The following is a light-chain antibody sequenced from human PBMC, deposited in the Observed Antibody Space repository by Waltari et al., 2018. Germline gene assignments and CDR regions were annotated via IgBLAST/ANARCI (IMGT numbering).Light chain of an antibody. CDR3: QQYGSSLWT. Sequence: EIVLTQSPGTLSLSPGERATLSCRASQGVSSSYLAWYQQKPGQAPRLLVDGGSSRATGIPDRFSGSGSGTDFTLTISRLEPEDFAVYYCQQYGSSLWTFGQGTKVEIK. V-gene: IGKV3-20*01. CDR1: QGVSSSY. J-gene: IGKJ1*01. CDR2: GGS.